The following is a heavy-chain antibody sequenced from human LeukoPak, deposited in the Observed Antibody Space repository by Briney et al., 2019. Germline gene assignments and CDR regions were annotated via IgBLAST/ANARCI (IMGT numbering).Heavy chain of an antibody. D-gene: IGHD5-12*01. CDR2: IIPIFGTA. CDR3: ARVGGYNFDY. J-gene: IGHJ4*02. Sequence: GASVKVSCKASGGTFSSYAISWVRQAPGQGLEWMGRIIPIFGTANYAQKFQGRVTITTDESTSTAYMELSSLRSEDTAVYYCARVGGYNFDYWGQGTLVTVSS. CDR1: GGTFSSYA. V-gene: IGHV1-69*05.